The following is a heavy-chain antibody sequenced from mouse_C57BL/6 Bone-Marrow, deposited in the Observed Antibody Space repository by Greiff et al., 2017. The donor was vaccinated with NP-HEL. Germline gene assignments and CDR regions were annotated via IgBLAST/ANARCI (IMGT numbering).Heavy chain of an antibody. CDR3: ARHTRAMDY. Sequence: EVKLMESGGGLVQPGGSLKLSCAASGFTFSDYGMAWVRQAPRKGPEWVAFISNLAYSIYYADTVTGRFTISRENAKNTLYLEMSSLRSEDTAMYYCARHTRAMDYWGQGTSVTVSS. CDR1: GFTFSDYG. V-gene: IGHV5-15*01. CDR2: ISNLAYSI. J-gene: IGHJ4*01.